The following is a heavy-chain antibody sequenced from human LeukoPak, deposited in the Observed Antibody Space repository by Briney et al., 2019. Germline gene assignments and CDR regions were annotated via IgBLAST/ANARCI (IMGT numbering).Heavy chain of an antibody. J-gene: IGHJ4*02. V-gene: IGHV3-21*01. CDR1: GFTVSTIY. CDR3: ARDRGRRYFDN. CDR2: ISSSSSHI. Sequence: GGSLRLSCAASGFTVSTIYMSWVRQAPGKGLEWVSFISSSSSHIYYADSVKGRFTISRDNAKNLLYLQMDSLRDEDTAIYYCARDRGRRYFDNWGQGSLVTVSS.